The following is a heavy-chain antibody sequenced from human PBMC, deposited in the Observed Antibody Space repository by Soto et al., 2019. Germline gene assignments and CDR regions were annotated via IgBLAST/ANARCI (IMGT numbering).Heavy chain of an antibody. D-gene: IGHD3-22*01. J-gene: IGHJ5*02. V-gene: IGHV3-21*01. CDR2: ISSSSSYI. Sequence: GGSLRLSCAASGFTFSSYSMNWVRQAPGKGLEWVSSISSSSSYIYYADSVKGRFTISRDNAKNSLYLQMNSLRAEDTAVYYCARDLKSLYDSNGYHTNWFDPWGQGTLVTVSS. CDR3: ARDLKSLYDSNGYHTNWFDP. CDR1: GFTFSSYS.